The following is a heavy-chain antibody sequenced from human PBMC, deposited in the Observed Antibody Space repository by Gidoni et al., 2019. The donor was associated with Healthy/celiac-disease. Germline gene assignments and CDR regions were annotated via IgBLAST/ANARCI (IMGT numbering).Heavy chain of an antibody. CDR1: GFTFRNAW. J-gene: IGHJ4*02. CDR2: IKSKTDGGTT. V-gene: IGHV3-15*01. D-gene: IGHD6-6*01. CDR3: TTYSSSSQFGY. Sequence: EVQLVESGGGLVEPGGSVRLSCAASGFTFRNAWMSWVRQAPGKGLEWVGRIKSKTDGGTTDYAAPVKGRFTISRDDSKNTLYLQMNSRKTEDTAVYYCTTYSSSSQFGYWGQGTLVTVSS.